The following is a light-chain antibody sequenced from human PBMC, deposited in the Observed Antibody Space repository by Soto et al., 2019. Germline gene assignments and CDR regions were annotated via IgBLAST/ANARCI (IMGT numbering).Light chain of an antibody. CDR3: SSYTSSSTLV. Sequence: QSVLTQPASVSGSPGQSITISCTGTSSDIGGYIYVSWYQQHPGKAPKLMIYEVNHRPSDVSNRFSASKSGNTASLTISGLQAEDEADYYCSSYTSSSTLVFGGGTKVTVL. CDR2: EVN. J-gene: IGLJ2*01. CDR1: SSDIGGYIY. V-gene: IGLV2-14*01.